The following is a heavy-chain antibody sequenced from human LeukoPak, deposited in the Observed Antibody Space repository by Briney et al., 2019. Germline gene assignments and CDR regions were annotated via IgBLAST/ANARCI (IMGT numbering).Heavy chain of an antibody. D-gene: IGHD2-15*01. V-gene: IGHV4-31*03. J-gene: IGHJ3*02. Sequence: SETLSLTCTVSGGSISSGGYYWSWIRQHPGKGLEWIGYIYYSGSTYYNPSLKSRVTISVHTSKNQLSLKLSSVTAADTAVYSCARGGISDCSGGSCSLGSAAFDIWGQGTMVTVSS. CDR2: IYYSGST. CDR1: GGSISSGGYY. CDR3: ARGGISDCSGGSCSLGSAAFDI.